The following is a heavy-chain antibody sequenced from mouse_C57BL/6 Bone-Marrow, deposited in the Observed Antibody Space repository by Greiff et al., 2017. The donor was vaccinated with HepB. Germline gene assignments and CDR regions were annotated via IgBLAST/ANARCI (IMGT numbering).Heavy chain of an antibody. J-gene: IGHJ4*01. Sequence: QVQLQQSGAELMKPGASVKISCKATGFTLSNYWIEWIKQRPGQGLEWIGEILPGSHTSYNEKFKGKATFSADISSNTAYMQLSSLTSEDSAVYYCAKWLEGAMDYWGQGTSVTVSS. CDR1: GFTLSNYW. CDR3: AKWLEGAMDY. D-gene: IGHD2-2*01. V-gene: IGHV1-9*01. CDR2: ILPGSHT.